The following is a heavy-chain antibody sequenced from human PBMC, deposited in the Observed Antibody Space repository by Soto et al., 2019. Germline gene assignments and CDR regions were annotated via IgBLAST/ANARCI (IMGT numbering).Heavy chain of an antibody. Sequence: QVHLVQSGAEVKKPGSSVTVSCKASGGTFSSYAINWVRQAPGPGLEWMGGIIPIFGTANYAQQFQGRVTITADESTSTAYMELSSLRSVDTAGYYCASRTAAAGTAYWGRGTVVTVSS. D-gene: IGHD6-13*01. J-gene: IGHJ4*02. V-gene: IGHV1-69*01. CDR2: IIPIFGTA. CDR1: GGTFSSYA. CDR3: ASRTAAAGTAY.